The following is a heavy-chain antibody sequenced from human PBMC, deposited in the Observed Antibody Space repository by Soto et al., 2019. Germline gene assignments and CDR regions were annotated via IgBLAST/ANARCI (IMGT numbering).Heavy chain of an antibody. CDR2: ISYDGSNK. D-gene: IGHD6-19*01. J-gene: IGHJ4*02. CDR3: ARSYSSGYYYFDY. Sequence: GGSLRLSCAASGFTFSSYAMHWVRQAPGKGLEWVAVISYDGSNKYYAGSVKGRFTISRDNSKNTLYLQMNSLRAEDTAVYYCARSYSSGYYYFDYWGQGTLVTVSS. V-gene: IGHV3-30-3*01. CDR1: GFTFSSYA.